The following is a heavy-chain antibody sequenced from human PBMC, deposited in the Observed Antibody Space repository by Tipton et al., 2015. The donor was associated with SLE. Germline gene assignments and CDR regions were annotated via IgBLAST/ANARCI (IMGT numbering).Heavy chain of an antibody. CDR2: MNPNSGNT. CDR3: ARNGGGLGY. J-gene: IGHJ4*02. D-gene: IGHD3-16*01. V-gene: IGHV1-8*01. Sequence: QLVQSGAEVKKPGASVKVSCKASGYTFTNYDINWVRQATGQGLEWMGWMNPNSGNTASAQKFQGRVTMTRDTSISTAYMELTSLRFEDTAVYYCARNGGGLGYWGQGTLVTVSS. CDR1: GYTFTNYD.